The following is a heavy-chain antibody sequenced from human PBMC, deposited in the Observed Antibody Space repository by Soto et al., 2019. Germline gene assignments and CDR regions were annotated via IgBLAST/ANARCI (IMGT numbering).Heavy chain of an antibody. D-gene: IGHD5-12*01. CDR1: GYTFTAYY. CDR2: INPNSGVA. V-gene: IGHV1-2*02. J-gene: IGHJ6*02. CDR3: ARQGSGSEYPQYFYYGMDV. Sequence: QVQLVQSGAEVAKPGASVKVSCKTSGYTFTAYYIHWVRQAPGQGLEWMGWINPNSGVANYAQNFQGRVTMTRDTSISTVYMEVSKMRSEDTTVYYCARQGSGSEYPQYFYYGMDVWGQGTTVAASS.